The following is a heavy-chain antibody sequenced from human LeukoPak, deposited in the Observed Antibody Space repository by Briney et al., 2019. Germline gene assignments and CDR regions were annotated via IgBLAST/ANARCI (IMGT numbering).Heavy chain of an antibody. CDR2: TRDKTRGYTT. V-gene: IGHV3-72*01. J-gene: IGHJ3*02. CDR3: ARDGGEGDNSAFDI. D-gene: IGHD3-16*01. CDR1: GVTLSDHH. Sequence: PGGSLRLSCAASGVTLSDHHMDWVRQAPGKGLEWVGRTRDKTRGYTTEYAASVKGRFTISRDDLQTSLYLQMNSLKTEDTAVYFCARDGGEGDNSAFDIWGQGTV.